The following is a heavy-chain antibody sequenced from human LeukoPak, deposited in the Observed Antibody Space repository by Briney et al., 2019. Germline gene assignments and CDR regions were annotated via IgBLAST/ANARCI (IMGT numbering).Heavy chain of an antibody. D-gene: IGHD3-22*01. J-gene: IGHJ4*02. CDR3: ARDPQRFTMIAVVTPDY. V-gene: IGHV3-33*01. CDR1: GFTFSSYG. Sequence: PGRSLRLSCAASGFTFSSYGMHWVRQAPGKGLEWVAVIWYDGSNKYYADSVKGRFTISRDNSKNTLYLQMNSLRAEDTAVYYCARDPQRFTMIAVVTPDYWGQGTLVTVSS. CDR2: IWYDGSNK.